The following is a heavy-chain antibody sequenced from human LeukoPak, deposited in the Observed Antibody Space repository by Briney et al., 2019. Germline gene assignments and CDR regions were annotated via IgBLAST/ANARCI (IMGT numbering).Heavy chain of an antibody. D-gene: IGHD1-14*01. V-gene: IGHV3-64*02. CDR2: IGAAGAHT. Sequence: PGGSLRLSXAASGFRFSYHDMHWVRQAPGKGLEFVSSIGAAGAHTFYADSVKGRFTISRDNFQSTMYLQMDGLRPEDSAVYYCERELGGTKTGGFDIWGQGTVVTVSS. CDR1: GFRFSYHD. J-gene: IGHJ3*02. CDR3: ERELGGTKTGGFDI.